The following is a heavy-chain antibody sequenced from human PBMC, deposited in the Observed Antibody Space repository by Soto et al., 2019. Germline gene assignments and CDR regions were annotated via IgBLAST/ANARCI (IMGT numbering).Heavy chain of an antibody. V-gene: IGHV3-33*01. CDR2: IWYDGSNK. D-gene: IGHD2-21*02. J-gene: IGHJ4*02. Sequence: GGSLRLSCAASGFTFSSYGMHWVRQAPGKGLEWVAVIWYDGSNKYYADSVKGRFTISRDNSKNTLYLQMNSLRAEDTAVYYCARKAPDYYFDYWGQGTLVTVSS. CDR1: GFTFSSYG. CDR3: ARKAPDYYFDY.